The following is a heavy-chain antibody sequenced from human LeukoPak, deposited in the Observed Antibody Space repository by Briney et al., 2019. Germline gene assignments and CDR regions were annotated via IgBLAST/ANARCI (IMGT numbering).Heavy chain of an antibody. V-gene: IGHV3-23*01. D-gene: IGHD2-15*01. Sequence: PGRSLRLSCAASGFTFSSYGMHWVRQAPGKGLEWVAVISGNAERTYYADSVKGRFTISRDNSKNTLYLQMSSLRADDTAVYYCAKRSYCFGASCLFDPWGQGTLVTVSS. CDR1: GFTFSSYG. J-gene: IGHJ5*02. CDR2: ISGNAERT. CDR3: AKRSYCFGASCLFDP.